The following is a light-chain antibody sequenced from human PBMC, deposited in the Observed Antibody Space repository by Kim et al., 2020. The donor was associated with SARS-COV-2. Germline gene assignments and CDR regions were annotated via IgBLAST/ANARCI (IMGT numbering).Light chain of an antibody. CDR3: QQYGSSPRT. CDR2: GTS. V-gene: IGKV3-20*01. J-gene: IGKJ1*01. CDR1: QSVSSSY. Sequence: DIVLTQSPGTLSLSPGERATLSCRASQSVSSSYFAWYQQKPGQAPRLLIYGTSSRATGIPDRFSGSGPGTDFTLTISRLEPEDFAMYYCQQYGSSPRTFGQGTKVDIK.